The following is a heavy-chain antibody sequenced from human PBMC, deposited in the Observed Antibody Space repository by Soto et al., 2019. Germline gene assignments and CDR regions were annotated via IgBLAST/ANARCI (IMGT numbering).Heavy chain of an antibody. CDR2: ISGGGDRT. CDR3: ARKVLGSTSRPDWWYFEL. J-gene: IGHJ2*01. V-gene: IGHV3-23*01. D-gene: IGHD2-2*01. Sequence: EMQLLESGGGLVQPGGSLRLSCVGSGFTFINYAMNWVRQTPGKGLAWVSGISGGGDRTFDADSVKGRFTISRDNSKITVNFPMNSLRADDTDVYYCARKVLGSTSRPDWWYFELWGSGTLVTGSS. CDR1: GFTFINYA.